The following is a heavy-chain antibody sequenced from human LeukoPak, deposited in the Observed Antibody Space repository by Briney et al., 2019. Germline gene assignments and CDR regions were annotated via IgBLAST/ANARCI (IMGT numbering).Heavy chain of an antibody. V-gene: IGHV3-48*03. CDR1: GFTFSRYE. D-gene: IGHD6-19*01. Sequence: GGPLRLSCAASGFTFSRYEMNWVRQAPGKGLEWVSYISSSGSTIYYADSVKGRFTISRDNAKNSLYLQMNSLRAEDTAVYYCARMSSSGEDYWGQGTLVTVSS. J-gene: IGHJ4*02. CDR2: ISSSGSTI. CDR3: ARMSSSGEDY.